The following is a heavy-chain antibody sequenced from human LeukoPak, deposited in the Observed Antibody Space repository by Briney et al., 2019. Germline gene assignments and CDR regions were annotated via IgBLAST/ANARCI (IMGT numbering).Heavy chain of an antibody. CDR3: ARGPEMATTSLDY. Sequence: GGSLRLSCAASGFTFSSYEMNWVRQAPGKGLEWVSYISSSGSTIYYADSVKGRFTISRDNAKNSLYLQMNSLRAEDTAVFYCARGPEMATTSLDYWGQGTLVTVSS. CDR1: GFTFSSYE. D-gene: IGHD5-24*01. J-gene: IGHJ4*02. V-gene: IGHV3-48*03. CDR2: ISSSGSTI.